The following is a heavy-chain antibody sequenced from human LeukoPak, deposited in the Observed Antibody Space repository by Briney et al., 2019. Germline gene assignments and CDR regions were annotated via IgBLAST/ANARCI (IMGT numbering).Heavy chain of an antibody. CDR2: IIPIFGTA. CDR3: ARAFRFLGAFDI. V-gene: IGHV1-69*06. CDR1: GGTFSSYA. D-gene: IGHD2-21*01. J-gene: IGHJ3*02. Sequence: SVKVSCKASGGTFSSYAISWVRQAPGQGLEWMGGIIPIFGTANYAQKFQGRVTITADKSTSTAYMELSSLRSDDTAIYYCARAFRFLGAFDIWGQGTMVTVSS.